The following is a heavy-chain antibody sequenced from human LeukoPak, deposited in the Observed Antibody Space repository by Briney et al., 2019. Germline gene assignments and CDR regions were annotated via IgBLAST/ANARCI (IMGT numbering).Heavy chain of an antibody. Sequence: VASVKVSCKASGGTFSSYAISRVRQAPGQGLEWMGGIIPIFGTANYAQKFQGRVTITADESTSTAYMELSSLRSEDTAVYYCASDSSGYSDTFNFDYWGQGTLVTVSS. CDR3: ASDSSGYSDTFNFDY. V-gene: IGHV1-69*13. CDR1: GGTFSSYA. J-gene: IGHJ4*02. D-gene: IGHD3-22*01. CDR2: IIPIFGTA.